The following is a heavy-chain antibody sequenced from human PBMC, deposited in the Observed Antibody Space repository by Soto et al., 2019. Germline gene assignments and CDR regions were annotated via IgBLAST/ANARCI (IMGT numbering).Heavy chain of an antibody. CDR3: ARDTEWTTHFDY. J-gene: IGHJ4*02. V-gene: IGHV3-33*01. Sequence: PGGSLRLSCAASGFTFSSYGVHWVRQAPGKGLEWVAVIWYDGSNKYYADSVKGRFTISRDNSKNTLYLQMNSLRAEDTAVYYCARDTEWTTHFDYWGQGTLVTVSS. CDR1: GFTFSSYG. CDR2: IWYDGSNK. D-gene: IGHD4-17*01.